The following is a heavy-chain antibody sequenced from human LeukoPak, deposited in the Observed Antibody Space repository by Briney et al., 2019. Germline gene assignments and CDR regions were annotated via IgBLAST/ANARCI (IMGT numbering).Heavy chain of an antibody. D-gene: IGHD6-19*01. Sequence: ASVKVSCKASGGTFSSYAISWVRQAPGQGLEWMGGIIPIFGTANYAQKFQGRVTITADESTSTAYMELSSLRSEDTAVYYCARGGTDSSGWLNYYYGMDVWGKGPTVTVS. CDR2: IIPIFGTA. CDR3: ARGGTDSSGWLNYYYGMDV. V-gene: IGHV1-69*13. J-gene: IGHJ6*04. CDR1: GGTFSSYA.